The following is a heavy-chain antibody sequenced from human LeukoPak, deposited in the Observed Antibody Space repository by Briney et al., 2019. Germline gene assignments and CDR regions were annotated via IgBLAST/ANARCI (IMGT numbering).Heavy chain of an antibody. D-gene: IGHD3-9*01. CDR3: ARAPHYDILTGYYRSPFDY. V-gene: IGHV1-2*02. CDR2: INPNSGGT. Sequence: ASVKVSCKASGCTFTGYYMHWVRQAPGQGLEWMGWINPNSGGTNYAQKFQGRVTMTRDTSISTAYMELSRLRSDDTAVYYCARAPHYDILTGYYRSPFDYWGQGTLVTVSS. J-gene: IGHJ4*02. CDR1: GCTFTGYY.